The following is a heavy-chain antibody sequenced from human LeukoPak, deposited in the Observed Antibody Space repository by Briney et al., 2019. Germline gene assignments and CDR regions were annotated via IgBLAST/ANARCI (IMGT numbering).Heavy chain of an antibody. Sequence: SETLSLTCTVSGGSISSYYWGWIRQPPGKGLEWIGSIYYSGSTYYNPSLKSRVTISVDTSKNQFSLKLSSVTAADTAVYYCARRGARTYYYDSSGYGHFDYWGQGTLVTVSS. CDR1: GGSISSYY. CDR3: ARRGARTYYYDSSGYGHFDY. D-gene: IGHD3-22*01. V-gene: IGHV4-39*01. J-gene: IGHJ4*02. CDR2: IYYSGST.